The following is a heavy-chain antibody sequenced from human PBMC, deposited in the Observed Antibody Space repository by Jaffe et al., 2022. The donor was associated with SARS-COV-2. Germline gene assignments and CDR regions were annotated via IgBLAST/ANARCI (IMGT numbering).Heavy chain of an antibody. CDR3: ARDWGDY. J-gene: IGHJ4*02. CDR2: IKQDGSER. Sequence: EVQLVESGGGLVRPGGSLRLSCAASGFTFSNYWMSWVRHTPGKGLEWVAVIKQDGSERYYADSVRGRFTVSRDNAKNSLYLQMNSLRVDDTTAYYCARDWGDYCGQGTLVTVSS. D-gene: IGHD7-27*01. V-gene: IGHV3-7*01. CDR1: GFTFSNYW.